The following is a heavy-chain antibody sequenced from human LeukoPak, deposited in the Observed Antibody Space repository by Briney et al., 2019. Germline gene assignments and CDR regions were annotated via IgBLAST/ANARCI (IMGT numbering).Heavy chain of an antibody. V-gene: IGHV1-2*02. Sequence: ASVKVSCKASGYTFTGYYMHWVRQAPGQGLEWMGWINPNSGGTNYAQKFQGRVTMTRDTSISTAYMELSRLRSDDTAVYYCARGYCSGGSCYLEYFQHWGQGTLVTVSS. CDR2: INPNSGGT. CDR3: ARGYCSGGSCYLEYFQH. D-gene: IGHD2-15*01. J-gene: IGHJ1*01. CDR1: GYTFTGYY.